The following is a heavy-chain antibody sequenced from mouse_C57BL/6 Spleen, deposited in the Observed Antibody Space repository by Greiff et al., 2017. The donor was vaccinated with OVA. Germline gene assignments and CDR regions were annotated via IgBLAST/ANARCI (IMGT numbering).Heavy chain of an antibody. CDR1: GYSITSGYY. CDR3: ARVVQAWFAY. CDR2: ISYDGSN. V-gene: IGHV3-6*01. J-gene: IGHJ3*01. Sequence: EVKLMESGPGLVKPSQSLSLTCSVTGYSITSGYYWNWIRQFPGNKLEWMGYISYDGSNNYNPSLKNRISITRDTSKNQFFLKLNSVTTEDTATYYCARVVQAWFAYWGQGTLVTVSA.